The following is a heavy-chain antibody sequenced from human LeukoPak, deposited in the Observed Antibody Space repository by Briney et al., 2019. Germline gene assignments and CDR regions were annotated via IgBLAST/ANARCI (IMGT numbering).Heavy chain of an antibody. D-gene: IGHD2-15*01. CDR2: IYYSGST. J-gene: IGHJ3*02. CDR1: GGSISSYY. CDR3: ARSAANGAFDI. Sequence: PSETLSFTCTVSGGSISSYYWSWIRQPPGKGLEWIGYIYYSGSTNYNPSLKSRVTISVDTSKNQFSLKLSSVTAADTAVYYCARSAANGAFDIWGQGTMVTVSS. V-gene: IGHV4-59*01.